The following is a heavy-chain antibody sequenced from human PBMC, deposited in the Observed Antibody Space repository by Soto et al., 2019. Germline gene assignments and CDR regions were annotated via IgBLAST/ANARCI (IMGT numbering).Heavy chain of an antibody. V-gene: IGHV1-18*01. CDR1: GYTFTSYG. CDR2: ISAYNGNT. D-gene: IGHD3-10*02. J-gene: IGHJ6*02. Sequence: QVQLVQSGAEVKKPGASVKVSCKASGYTFTSYGISWVRQAPGQGLEWMGWISAYNGNTNYAQKRQGRVTMTTDTSTSTAYMELRSLSSDDTAVYYCATCYVWGYYYYGMDVWGQGTTVTVSS. CDR3: ATCYVWGYYYYGMDV.